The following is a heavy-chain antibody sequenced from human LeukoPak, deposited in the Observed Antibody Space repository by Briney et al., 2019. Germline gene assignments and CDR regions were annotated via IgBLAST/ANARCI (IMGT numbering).Heavy chain of an antibody. Sequence: SETLSLTFTVSGGSISSYYWSWIRQPPGKGLEWIGYIYYSGSTNYNPSLKSRVTISVDTSKNQFSLKLSSVTAADTAVYYCARSSGYSYGTFPNWGQGTLVTVSS. CDR2: IYYSGST. D-gene: IGHD5-18*01. J-gene: IGHJ4*02. CDR1: GGSISSYY. V-gene: IGHV4-59*01. CDR3: ARSSGYSYGTFPN.